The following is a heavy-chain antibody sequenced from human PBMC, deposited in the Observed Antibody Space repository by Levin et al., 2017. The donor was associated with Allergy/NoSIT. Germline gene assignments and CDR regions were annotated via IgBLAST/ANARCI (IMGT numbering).Heavy chain of an antibody. CDR3: ARSFYPYGTPFDY. V-gene: IGHV3-7*01. CDR1: GFTFSTYW. Sequence: GGSLRLSCAASGFTFSTYWMNWVRQAPGKGLEWLVNIKPDGSEKHSMDSVKGRFTISRDNAKNSLYLQLSSLTAEDTAVYYCARSFYPYGTPFDYWGQGTLVTVSS. D-gene: IGHD2/OR15-2a*01. J-gene: IGHJ4*02. CDR2: IKPDGSEK.